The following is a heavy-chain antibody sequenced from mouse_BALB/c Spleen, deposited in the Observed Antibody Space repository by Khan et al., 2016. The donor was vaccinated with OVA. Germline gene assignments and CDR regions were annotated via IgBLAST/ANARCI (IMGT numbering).Heavy chain of an antibody. CDR3: TRHGYVAWFTY. D-gene: IGHD2-2*01. CDR2: IDPFSGDT. CDR1: GYSFTTYY. V-gene: IGHV1S135*01. J-gene: IGHJ3*01. Sequence: VQLKQSGPELMKPGASGKISCKASGYSFTTYYIHWVKQSHGKSLEWIGYIDPFSGDTTYNQKFKGMATLTVDKSSSTAYIHLSNLTSVDSAVYYCTRHGYVAWFTYWGQGTLVTGSA.